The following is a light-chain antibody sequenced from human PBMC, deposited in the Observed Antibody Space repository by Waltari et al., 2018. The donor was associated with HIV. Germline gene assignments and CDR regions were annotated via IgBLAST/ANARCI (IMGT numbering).Light chain of an antibody. CDR3: SSFGGNNPYLV. CDR1: TSDVGRYNY. CDR2: EVN. Sequence: QSALTQPPSASGSPGQSVIISCTGTTSDVGRYNYVSWYQQHPGRAPQLMIYEVNKRPPGVPDRFSGSKSGNTASLTVSGLQAEDEANYYCSSFGGNNPYLVFGGGTTLTVL. V-gene: IGLV2-8*01. J-gene: IGLJ3*02.